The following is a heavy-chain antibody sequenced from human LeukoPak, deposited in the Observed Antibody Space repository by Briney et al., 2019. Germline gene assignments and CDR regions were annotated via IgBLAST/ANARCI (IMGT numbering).Heavy chain of an antibody. Sequence: ASETLSLTCTVSGGSSSSYYWSWIRQPPGKGLEWIAYIYYTGSTNYNPSLKSRVTISVDTSKNQFSLKVNSVTAADTAVYYCARDAGHQLSRRNYYAMDVWGQGTTVTVSS. D-gene: IGHD2-2*01. CDR3: ARDAGHQLSRRNYYAMDV. J-gene: IGHJ6*02. V-gene: IGHV4-59*01. CDR1: GGSSSSYY. CDR2: IYYTGST.